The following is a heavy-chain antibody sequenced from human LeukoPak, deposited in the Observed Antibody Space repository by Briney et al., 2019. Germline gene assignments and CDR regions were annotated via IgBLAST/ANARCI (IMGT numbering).Heavy chain of an antibody. D-gene: IGHD3-22*01. CDR1: GGTFSSYA. Sequence: ASVKVSCKASGGTFSSYAISWVRQAPGQGLESMGGIIPIFGTANYAQKFQGRVTITTDESPSTAYMELSSLRSEDTAVYYCARDNGVVVMTQGWFDPWGQGTLVTVSS. CDR3: ARDNGVVVMTQGWFDP. J-gene: IGHJ5*02. CDR2: IIPIFGTA. V-gene: IGHV1-69*05.